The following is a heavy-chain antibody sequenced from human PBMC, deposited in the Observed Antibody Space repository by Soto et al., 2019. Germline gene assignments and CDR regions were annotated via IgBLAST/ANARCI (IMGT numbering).Heavy chain of an antibody. Sequence: QVQLVESGGGVVQPGRSLRLSCEASGITFSGYAMHWVRQAPGKGLEGVAVISFDGSNKYYADSVKGRFTISRDNSKNTLYLQMNSLRAEDTAMYYCARAGGGRRRSLLWFGDLFVDYWGQGTLVTVSS. CDR2: ISFDGSNK. D-gene: IGHD3-10*01. CDR3: ARAGGGRRRSLLWFGDLFVDY. CDR1: GITFSGYA. V-gene: IGHV3-30*04. J-gene: IGHJ4*02.